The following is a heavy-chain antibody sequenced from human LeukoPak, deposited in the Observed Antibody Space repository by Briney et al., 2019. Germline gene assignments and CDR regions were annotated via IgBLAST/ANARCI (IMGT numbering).Heavy chain of an antibody. CDR2: INPNSGGT. CDR3: ARVWERYYYYGMDV. D-gene: IGHD1-26*01. Sequence: ASVKVSCKASGYTFTGYYMHWVRPAPGQGLEWMGWINPNSGGTNYAQKFQGRVTMTRDTSISTAYMELSRLRSDDTAVYYCARVWERYYYYGMDVWGQGTTVTVSS. J-gene: IGHJ6*02. CDR1: GYTFTGYY. V-gene: IGHV1-2*02.